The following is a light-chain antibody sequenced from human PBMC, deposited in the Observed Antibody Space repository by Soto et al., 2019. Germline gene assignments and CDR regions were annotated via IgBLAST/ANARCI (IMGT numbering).Light chain of an antibody. CDR1: SSDVGAYKY. CDR3: SSYVGSNNYV. CDR2: EVS. J-gene: IGLJ1*01. V-gene: IGLV2-8*01. Sequence: QSAVTQPPSASGSPGQSVTISCTGTSSDVGAYKYVSWYQQHPGKAPKLMIYEVSKRPSGVPDRFSGSKSGNTASLTVSGLQADDEADYYCSSYVGSNNYVFGTGTKLTVL.